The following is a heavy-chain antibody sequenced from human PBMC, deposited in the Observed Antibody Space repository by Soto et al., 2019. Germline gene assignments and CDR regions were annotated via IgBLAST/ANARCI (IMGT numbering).Heavy chain of an antibody. CDR3: ARSTDIVAPYFDY. CDR1: GGSISSYY. D-gene: IGHD5-12*01. V-gene: IGHV4-59*12. CDR2: IYYSGST. Sequence: SETLSLTCTVSGGSISSYYRSWIRQPPGKGLEWIGYIYYSGSTNYNPSLKSRVTISVDTSKNQFSLKLSSVTAADTAVYYCARSTDIVAPYFDYWGQGTLVTVSS. J-gene: IGHJ4*02.